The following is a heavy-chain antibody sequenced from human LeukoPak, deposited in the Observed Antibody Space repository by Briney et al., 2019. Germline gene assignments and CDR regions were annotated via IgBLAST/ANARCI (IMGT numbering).Heavy chain of an antibody. CDR1: GGSISSSSYY. D-gene: IGHD3-3*01. J-gene: IGHJ5*02. V-gene: IGHV4-39*01. Sequence: SETLSLTCTVSGGSISSSSYYWGWIRQPPGKGLEWIGSIYYSGSTYYNPSLKSRVTISVDTSKNQFSLKLSSVTAADTAVYYCARVRNDFWSGYGNWFDPWGQGTLVTVSS. CDR3: ARVRNDFWSGYGNWFDP. CDR2: IYYSGST.